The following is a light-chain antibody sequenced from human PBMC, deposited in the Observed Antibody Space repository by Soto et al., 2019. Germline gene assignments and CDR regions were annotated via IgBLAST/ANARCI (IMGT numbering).Light chain of an antibody. CDR3: EQYDIRSPWT. CDR1: ESVTIW. Sequence: DIQLTQSPSSLSASVGDRCTITCRASESVTIWLAWYQQKPGKAPRLLIYDASTLEGGVPSRFSASGSGTEFTLTISSLQPDDFSTYYCEQYDIRSPWTFGQGTKLEIK. J-gene: IGKJ1*01. V-gene: IGKV1-5*01. CDR2: DAS.